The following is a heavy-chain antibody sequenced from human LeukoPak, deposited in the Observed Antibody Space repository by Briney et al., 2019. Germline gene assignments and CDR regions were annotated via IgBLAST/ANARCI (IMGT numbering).Heavy chain of an antibody. CDR2: ISSSGSTI. CDR1: GFTFSSYE. D-gene: IGHD2-15*01. Sequence: PGGSLRLSCAASGFTFSSYEMNWVRQAPGKGLEWVSYISSSGSTIYYADSVKGRFTISRDNSKNTLYLQMNSLRAEDTAVYYCARAPFAADAFDIWGQGTMVTVSS. V-gene: IGHV3-48*03. CDR3: ARAPFAADAFDI. J-gene: IGHJ3*02.